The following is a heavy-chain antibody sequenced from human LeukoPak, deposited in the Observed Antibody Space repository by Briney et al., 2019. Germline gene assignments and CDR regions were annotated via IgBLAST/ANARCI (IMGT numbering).Heavy chain of an antibody. CDR1: GFTFKDYG. Sequence: GRSLRLSCAATGFTFKDYGMHWVRQPPGKGLEWVSSINWNGGGTDYVDSVKGRFTISRDNAKNSLYLQLSSLRPEDTALYYCAKHMRATNTYSFFGLDVWGQGTTVTVSS. D-gene: IGHD1-26*01. CDR3: AKHMRATNTYSFFGLDV. V-gene: IGHV3-9*01. J-gene: IGHJ6*02. CDR2: INWNGGGT.